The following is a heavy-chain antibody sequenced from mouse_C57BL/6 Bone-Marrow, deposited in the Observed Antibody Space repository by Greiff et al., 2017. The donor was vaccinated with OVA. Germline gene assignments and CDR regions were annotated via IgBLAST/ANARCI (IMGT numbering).Heavy chain of an antibody. D-gene: IGHD2-10*01. CDR1: GFNIKDYY. CDR3: AYTYCTLRYFDV. Sequence: VQLQQSGAELVRPGASVKLSCTASGFNIKDYYMHWVKQRPEQGLEWIGRIDPEDGDTEYAPKFQGKATMTADTSYNPAYLQLSSLTSEDTAVYYGAYTYCTLRYFDVWGTGTTVTVSS. J-gene: IGHJ1*03. CDR2: IDPEDGDT. V-gene: IGHV14-1*01.